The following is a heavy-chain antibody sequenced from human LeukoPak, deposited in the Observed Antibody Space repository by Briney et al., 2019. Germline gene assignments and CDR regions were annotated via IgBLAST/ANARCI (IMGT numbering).Heavy chain of an antibody. J-gene: IGHJ4*02. V-gene: IGHV3-23*01. CDR1: GFTFYSYA. Sequence: PGGSLRLSCAASGFTFYSYAMSWVRQAPGKGLEWVSTISGSGGGTYYADSVKGWFTISRDNSKSTLCVQMNSLRAEDTAIYYCAKAISIVGATNFDYWGQGTLVTVSS. CDR3: AKAISIVGATNFDY. D-gene: IGHD1-26*01. CDR2: ISGSGGGT.